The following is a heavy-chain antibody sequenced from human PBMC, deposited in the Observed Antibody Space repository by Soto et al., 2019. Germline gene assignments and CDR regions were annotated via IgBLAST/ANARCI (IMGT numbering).Heavy chain of an antibody. J-gene: IGHJ5*02. V-gene: IGHV3-23*01. CDR1: GFTFSSYA. Sequence: GGSLRLSCAASGFTFSSYAMSWVRPAPGKGLEWVSAISGSGGSTYYADSVKGGFTISRDNAKNTLYLQMNSLRAEDTAVYYCAACYFYGSGWYWFAPWGQGTLVTVSS. CDR3: AACYFYGSGWYWFAP. CDR2: ISGSGGST. D-gene: IGHD6-19*01.